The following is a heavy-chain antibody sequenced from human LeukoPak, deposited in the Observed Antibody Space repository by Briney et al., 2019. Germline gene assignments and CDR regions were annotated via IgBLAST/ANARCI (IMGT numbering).Heavy chain of an antibody. CDR1: GGSISSYY. V-gene: IGHV4-4*09. Sequence: SETLSLTCTVSGGSISSYYWSWIRQPPGKGLEWIGYIYTSGSTNYNPSLKSRVTISVDTSKNQFSLKLSSETAADTAVYYCARNRVYYGMDVWGQGTTVSVSS. D-gene: IGHD1-14*01. CDR3: ARNRVYYGMDV. CDR2: IYTSGST. J-gene: IGHJ6*02.